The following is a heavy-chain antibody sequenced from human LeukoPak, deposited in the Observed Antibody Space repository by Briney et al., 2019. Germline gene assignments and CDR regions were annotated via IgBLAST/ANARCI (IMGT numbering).Heavy chain of an antibody. J-gene: IGHJ3*02. Sequence: SQTLSLTCTGSGGSISSGDYYWSWIRQPPGKGLEWMGYIYYRGSTYYNPSLKSRVTISVDTSKNQFSLKLSSVTAADTAVYYCARVGDILTGFDAFDIWGQGTMVTVSS. CDR3: ARVGDILTGFDAFDI. V-gene: IGHV4-30-4*01. CDR2: IYYRGST. D-gene: IGHD3-9*01. CDR1: GGSISSGDYY.